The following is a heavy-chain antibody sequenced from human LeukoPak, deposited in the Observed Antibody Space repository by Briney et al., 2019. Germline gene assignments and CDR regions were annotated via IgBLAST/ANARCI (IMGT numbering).Heavy chain of an antibody. CDR2: ISGSGGST. J-gene: IGHJ4*02. V-gene: IGHV3-23*01. Sequence: GGSLRLSCAASGFTFSSYAMSWVRQAPGKGLEWVSAISGSGGSTYYADSVKGRFTISRDNSKNTLCLQMNSLRAEDTAVYYCAKSRERWLQSFFDYWGQGTLVTVSS. CDR1: GFTFSSYA. D-gene: IGHD5-24*01. CDR3: AKSRERWLQSFFDY.